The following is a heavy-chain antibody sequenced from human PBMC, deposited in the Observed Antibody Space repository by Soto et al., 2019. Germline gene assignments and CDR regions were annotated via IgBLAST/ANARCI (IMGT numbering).Heavy chain of an antibody. J-gene: IGHJ4*02. D-gene: IGHD7-27*01. CDR3: ERDPNTSGAQHWAFHYFDS. V-gene: IGHV3-30-3*01. Sequence: PGGSLRLSCAASGFSFSISPMHWFVRAPGKGPEWGALVSYDGTNKFYADSVKGRFTISGDNSKSTLYLQLDSVRPEDTAVYYCERDPNTSGAQHWAFHYFDSWGQGTLVTVSS. CDR2: VSYDGTNK. CDR1: GFSFSISP.